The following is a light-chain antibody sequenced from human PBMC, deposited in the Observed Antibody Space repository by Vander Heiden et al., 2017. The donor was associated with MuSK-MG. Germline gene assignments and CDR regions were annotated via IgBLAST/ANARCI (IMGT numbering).Light chain of an antibody. CDR2: DAS. CDR1: QSVTGSH. V-gene: IGKV3-20*01. J-gene: IGKJ1*01. Sequence: ENVLTQSPGTLSLSPGERATLSCRASQSVTGSHLAWYQQKPGQAPRLLIYDASSRATGIPARFSGGGSGTDFTLTISGLEPENFAVYYCQQQGYSLWTFGQGTTVEIK. CDR3: QQQGYSLWT.